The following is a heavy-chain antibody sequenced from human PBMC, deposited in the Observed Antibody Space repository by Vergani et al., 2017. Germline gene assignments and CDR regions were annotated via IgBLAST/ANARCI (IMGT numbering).Heavy chain of an antibody. V-gene: IGHV4-59*01. CDR3: ARAGGSIAARVFDY. D-gene: IGHD6-6*01. CDR1: GGSISSYY. Sequence: QVQLQESGPGLVKPSETLSLTCTVSGGSISSYYWSWIRQPPGKGLEWIGYIYYRGSTNYNPSLKSRVTISIDTSKNQFSLKLSSVTAADTAVYYCARAGGSIAARVFDYWGQGTLVIVSS. J-gene: IGHJ4*02. CDR2: IYYRGST.